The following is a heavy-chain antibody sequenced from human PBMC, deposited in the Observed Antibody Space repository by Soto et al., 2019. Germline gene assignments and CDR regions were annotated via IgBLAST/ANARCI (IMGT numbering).Heavy chain of an antibody. CDR2: ISAYNGNT. D-gene: IGHD3-22*01. V-gene: IGHV1-18*01. CDR1: GYTFTSYG. CDR3: ARQRPIVGNYDSSGTAAAGYYGMDV. Sequence: GASVKVSCKASGYTFTSYGISWVRQAPGQGLEWMGWISAYNGNTNYAQKLQGRVTMTTDTSTSTAYMELRSLRSDDTAVYYCARQRPIVGNYDSSGTAAAGYYGMDVWGQGTTVTVSS. J-gene: IGHJ6*02.